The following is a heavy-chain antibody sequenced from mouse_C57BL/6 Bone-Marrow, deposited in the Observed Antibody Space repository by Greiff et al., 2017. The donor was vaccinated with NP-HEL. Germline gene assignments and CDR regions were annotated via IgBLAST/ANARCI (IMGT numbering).Heavy chain of an antibody. J-gene: IGHJ2*01. D-gene: IGHD4-1*01. CDR2: IYPGSGST. CDR1: GYTFTSYW. Sequence: QVHVKQSGAELVKPGASVKMSCKASGYTFTSYWITWVKQRPGQGLEWIGDIYPGSGSTNYNEKFKSKATLTVDTSSSTAYMQLSSLTSEDSAVYYCATPGLGQAYYWGQGTTLTVSS. CDR3: ATPGLGQAYY. V-gene: IGHV1-55*01.